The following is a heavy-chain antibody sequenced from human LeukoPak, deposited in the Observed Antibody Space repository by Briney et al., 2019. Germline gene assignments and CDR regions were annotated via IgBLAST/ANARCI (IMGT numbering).Heavy chain of an antibody. J-gene: IGHJ5*02. CDR2: XNHSGST. CDR3: ARGPEYSSSLANWFDP. V-gene: IGHV4-34*01. Sequence: IGXXNHSGSTNYNPSLKSRVTISVDTSKNQFSLKLSSVTAADTAVYYCARGPEYSSSLANWFDPWGQGTLVTVSS. D-gene: IGHD6-6*01.